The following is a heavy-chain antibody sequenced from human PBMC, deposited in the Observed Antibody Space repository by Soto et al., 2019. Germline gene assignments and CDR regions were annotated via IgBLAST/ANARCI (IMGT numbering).Heavy chain of an antibody. D-gene: IGHD3-22*01. Sequence: QVQLQESGPGLVKPSGTLSLTCAVSGGSISSSYWWSWVRQPPGKGLEWIGEIYHSGSTNYNPSLKSLVTISVDKSKNPSSLKLSSVTAADTAVYYCARRRITMIVVVFDAFDIWGQGTMVTVSS. CDR3: ARRRITMIVVVFDAFDI. CDR1: GGSISSSYW. J-gene: IGHJ3*02. CDR2: IYHSGST. V-gene: IGHV4-4*02.